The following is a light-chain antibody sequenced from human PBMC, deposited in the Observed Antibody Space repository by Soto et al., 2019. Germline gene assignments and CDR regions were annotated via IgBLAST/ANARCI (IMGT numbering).Light chain of an antibody. CDR3: QQYGSSGT. CDR1: QSVSSN. Sequence: ILLTQYQATLSLSLGQSATVSCRASQSVSSNLAWYQKKPGQAPRLIIYGASNRATGIPDRFSGSGSGTDFTLTISRLEPEDFAVYYCQQYGSSGTFGQGTKVDIK. V-gene: IGKV3-20*01. CDR2: GAS. J-gene: IGKJ1*01.